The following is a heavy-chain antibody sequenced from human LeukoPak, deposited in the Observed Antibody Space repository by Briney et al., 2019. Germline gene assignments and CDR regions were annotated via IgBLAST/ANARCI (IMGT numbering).Heavy chain of an antibody. CDR3: ARANDFWSGPTDY. CDR2: INHSGST. CDR1: GGSFSGYY. V-gene: IGHV4-34*01. Sequence: PSEILSLTCAVYGGSFSGYYWSWIRQPPGKGLEWIGEINHSGSTNYNPSLKSRVTISVDTSKNQISLKLSSVTAADTAVYYCARANDFWSGPTDYWGQRTLVTVSS. J-gene: IGHJ4*02. D-gene: IGHD3-3*01.